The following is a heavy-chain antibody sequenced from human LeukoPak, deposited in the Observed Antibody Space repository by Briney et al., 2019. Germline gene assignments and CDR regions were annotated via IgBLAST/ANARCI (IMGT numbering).Heavy chain of an antibody. CDR3: AKDLTPFGMDV. CDR2: ISYDGSNK. Sequence: PGGSLRLSCAASGFTFSGYGMHWVRQAPGKGLEWVAVISYDGSNKYYADSVKGRFTISRDNSKNTLYLQMNSLRAEDTAVYYCAKDLTPFGMDVWGQGTTVTVSS. CDR1: GFTFSGYG. J-gene: IGHJ6*02. V-gene: IGHV3-30*18.